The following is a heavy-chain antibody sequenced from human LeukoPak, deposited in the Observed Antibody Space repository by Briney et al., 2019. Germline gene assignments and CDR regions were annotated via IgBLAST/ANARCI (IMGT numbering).Heavy chain of an antibody. CDR3: AKEASSATMTDAFDI. V-gene: IGHV3-23*01. J-gene: IGHJ3*02. CDR1: GFTFSSYG. Sequence: GGSLRLSCAASGFTFSSYGMHWVRQAPGKGLEWVSGISGSGGSTYYADSVKGRFTISRDNSKNTLYLQMNSLRAEDTAVYYCAKEASSATMTDAFDIWGQGTMVTVSS. CDR2: ISGSGGST. D-gene: IGHD3-22*01.